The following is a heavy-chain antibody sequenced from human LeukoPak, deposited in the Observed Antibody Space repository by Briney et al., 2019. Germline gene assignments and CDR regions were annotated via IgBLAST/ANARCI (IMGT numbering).Heavy chain of an antibody. J-gene: IGHJ4*02. V-gene: IGHV4-34*01. CDR3: ARGDSGYDSGDY. D-gene: IGHD5-12*01. CDR1: GGSFSGYY. CDR2: INHSGST. Sequence: RASETLSLTCAVYGGSFSGYYWSWIRQPPGKGLEWIEEINHSGSTNYNPSLKSRVTISVDTSKNQFSLKLSSVTAADTAVYYCARGDSGYDSGDYWGQGTLVTVSS.